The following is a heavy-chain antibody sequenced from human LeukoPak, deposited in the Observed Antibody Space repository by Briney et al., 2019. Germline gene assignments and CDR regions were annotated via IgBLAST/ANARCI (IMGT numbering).Heavy chain of an antibody. CDR3: AKTGGRIPVYNWFDP. J-gene: IGHJ5*02. D-gene: IGHD1-26*01. V-gene: IGHV3-23*01. Sequence: AGGSLRLSCAASGFTFSSYAMSWVRQAPGKGLKWVSAISGSGGSTYYADSVKGRFTISRDNFKNTLYLQMNSLRAEDTAVYYCAKTGGRIPVYNWFDPWGQGTLVTVSS. CDR2: ISGSGGST. CDR1: GFTFSSYA.